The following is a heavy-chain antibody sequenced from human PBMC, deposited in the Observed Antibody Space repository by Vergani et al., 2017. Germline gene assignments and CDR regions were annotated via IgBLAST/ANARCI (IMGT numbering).Heavy chain of an antibody. CDR1: GGSISSGGYY. CDR2: IYYSGST. Sequence: QVQLQESGPGLVKPSQTLSLTCTVSGGSISSGGYYWSWIRQHPGKGLEWIGYIYYSGSTYYNPSLKSRVTISVDTSKNQFSLKLSSVTAADTAVYYCARGFVDYYDSSGYYHGSFDYWGQGTLVTVSS. V-gene: IGHV4-31*03. D-gene: IGHD3-22*01. J-gene: IGHJ4*02. CDR3: ARGFVDYYDSSGYYHGSFDY.